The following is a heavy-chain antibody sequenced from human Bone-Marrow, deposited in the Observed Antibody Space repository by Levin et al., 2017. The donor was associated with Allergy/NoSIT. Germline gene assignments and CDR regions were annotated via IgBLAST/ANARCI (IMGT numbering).Heavy chain of an antibody. CDR2: INAGNGNT. J-gene: IGHJ3*02. Sequence: GESLKISCKASGYTFTSYAMHWVRQAPGQRLEWMGWINAGNGNTKYSQKFQGRVTITRDTSASTAYMELSSLRSEDTAVYYCARITRAAFDIWGQGTMVTVSS. CDR1: GYTFTSYA. D-gene: IGHD7-27*01. CDR3: ARITRAAFDI. V-gene: IGHV1-3*01.